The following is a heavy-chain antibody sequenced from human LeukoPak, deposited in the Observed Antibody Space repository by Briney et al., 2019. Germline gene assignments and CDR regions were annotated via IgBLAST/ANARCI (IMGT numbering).Heavy chain of an antibody. V-gene: IGHV3-7*01. D-gene: IGHD3-22*01. CDR1: GFTFSSYW. Sequence: GGSLRLSCAASGFTFSSYWMSWVRQAPGKGLEWVANIKQDGSEKYYVDSVKGRFTISRDNAKNSLYLQMNSLRAEDTAVYHCARDIGRYYYDSSGYSYWGQGTLVTVSS. CDR3: ARDIGRYYYDSSGYSY. J-gene: IGHJ4*02. CDR2: IKQDGSEK.